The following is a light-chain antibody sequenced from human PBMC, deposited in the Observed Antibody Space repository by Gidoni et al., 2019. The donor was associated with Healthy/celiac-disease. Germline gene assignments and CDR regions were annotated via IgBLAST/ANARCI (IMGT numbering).Light chain of an antibody. J-gene: IGLJ3*02. V-gene: IGLV1-47*01. CDR2: RNN. CDR1: RSNIGSNY. CDR3: AAWDDSLSVNWV. Sequence: QSVLTQPPSASDTPGQRVTISCSGSRSNIGSNYVYWYQQLPGTAPKLLIYRNNQRPSGVPDRFSGSKSGTSASLAISGLRSEDEADYYCAAWDDSLSVNWVFGGGTKLTVL.